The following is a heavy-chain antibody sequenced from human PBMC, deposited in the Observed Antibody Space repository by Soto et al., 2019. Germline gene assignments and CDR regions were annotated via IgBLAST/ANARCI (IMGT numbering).Heavy chain of an antibody. D-gene: IGHD2-2*01. CDR3: ARNSNQLLGFDY. J-gene: IGHJ4*02. CDR1: GYSFTSYW. V-gene: IGHV5-10-1*01. CDR2: IDPSDSYT. Sequence: EVQLVQSGAEVKKPGESLRISCNGSGYSFTSYWISWVRQMTGKGLEWMGRIDPSDSYTNYTPSFQGHVTIAPDKSISTAYLQWSSLKASATAMYYWARNSNQLLGFDYWGQGTLVTVSS.